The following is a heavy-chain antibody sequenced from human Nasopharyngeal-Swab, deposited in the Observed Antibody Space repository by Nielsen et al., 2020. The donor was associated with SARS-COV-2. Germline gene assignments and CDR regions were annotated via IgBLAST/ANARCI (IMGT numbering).Heavy chain of an antibody. J-gene: IGHJ6*03. CDR3: ARQYSGSYDYYYYYYMDV. CDR2: IGAYSGST. D-gene: IGHD1-26*01. CDR1: GYIFTSYD. V-gene: IGHV1-18*01. Sequence: ASVKVSCKASGYIFTSYDISWARQARGQGLEWMGWIGAYSGSTNYAQKFQDRVTMTTDTSTSTVYMELRSLRSDDTAVYYCARQYSGSYDYYYYYYMDVWGKGTTVTVSS.